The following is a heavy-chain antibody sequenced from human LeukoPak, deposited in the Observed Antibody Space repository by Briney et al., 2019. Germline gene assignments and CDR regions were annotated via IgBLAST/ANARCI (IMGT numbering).Heavy chain of an antibody. CDR2: ISPSGGST. Sequence: ASVKVSCKAFGYTFTSNYMHWVRQAPGQGPEWMGVISPSGGSTTYAQKFQGRVTLTRDMSTSTAYMELSRLRSDDTAVYYCAREGTTGTTSSNWFDPWGQGTLVTVSS. V-gene: IGHV1-46*01. D-gene: IGHD1-1*01. CDR1: GYTFTSNY. CDR3: AREGTTGTTSSNWFDP. J-gene: IGHJ5*02.